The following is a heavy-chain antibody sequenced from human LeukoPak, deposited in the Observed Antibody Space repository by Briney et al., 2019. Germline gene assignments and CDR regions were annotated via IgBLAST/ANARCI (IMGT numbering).Heavy chain of an antibody. Sequence: PSETLSLTCTVSGGPISSYQWSWIRQPPGKGLEWIGYIYYTGSTNSNPSLNSRVTISLDTSKNQFSLELSSVTAADTAVYYCARRTTVTPNWFDPWGQGTLVTVPS. V-gene: IGHV4-59*08. D-gene: IGHD4-17*01. CDR2: IYYTGST. CDR1: GGPISSYQ. J-gene: IGHJ5*02. CDR3: ARRTTVTPNWFDP.